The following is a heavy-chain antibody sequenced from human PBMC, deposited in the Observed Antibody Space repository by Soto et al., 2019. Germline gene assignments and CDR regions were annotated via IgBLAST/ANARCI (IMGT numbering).Heavy chain of an antibody. CDR1: GFTFSRYA. Sequence: GGSLRLSCAASGFTFSRYAIHWVRQAPGKGLEWVAVISRDGSNKYYVDSVKGRFTISRDNSKNTLYLQMNSLRDEDTAVYYCARSRNSAVADSFDFWGQGTLVTVSP. D-gene: IGHD3-10*01. CDR3: ARSRNSAVADSFDF. J-gene: IGHJ4*02. CDR2: ISRDGSNK. V-gene: IGHV3-30*04.